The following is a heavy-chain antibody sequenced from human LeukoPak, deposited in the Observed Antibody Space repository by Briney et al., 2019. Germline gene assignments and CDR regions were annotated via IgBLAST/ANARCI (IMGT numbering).Heavy chain of an antibody. Sequence: GGSLRLSCAASGFTFSDYYMSWIRQAPGKGLEWVSYISSSGNIVYYTDSVKGRFTISRDNAKNSLFLQMNSLRAEDTAVYYCASQLESNYYYDMGVWGKGTTVTISS. V-gene: IGHV3-11*04. J-gene: IGHJ6*03. CDR2: ISSSGNIV. D-gene: IGHD1-1*01. CDR3: ASQLESNYYYDMGV. CDR1: GFTFSDYY.